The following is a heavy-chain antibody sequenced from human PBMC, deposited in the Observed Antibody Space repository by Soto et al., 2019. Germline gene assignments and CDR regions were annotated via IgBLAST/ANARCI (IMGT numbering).Heavy chain of an antibody. CDR2: MNPNSGKT. V-gene: IGHV1-8*01. D-gene: IGHD4-17*01. CDR1: GYTFTSYD. J-gene: IGHJ4*02. Sequence: ASVKVSCKASGYTFTSYDITWVRQATGQGLERMRRMNPNSGKTDYAQKIKGRITMTKNTSISTEYIEQSNQKSEDTAVYYCARTLYGDNVDYWGQGTLVTVSS. CDR3: ARTLYGDNVDY.